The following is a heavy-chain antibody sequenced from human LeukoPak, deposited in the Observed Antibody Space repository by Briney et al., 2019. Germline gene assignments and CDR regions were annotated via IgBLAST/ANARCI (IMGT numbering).Heavy chain of an antibody. CDR3: AKARHSSGLDY. Sequence: GGSLRLSCAASGFTFSTHRMAWVRQAPGKGLEWVATITEDGSGKYHVDSVRGRFTVSRDNTNKLLFLQMNSLRAEDTAVYHCAKARHSSGLDYWGQGTLVSVSS. CDR2: ITEDGSGK. CDR1: GFTFSTHR. D-gene: IGHD6-19*01. V-gene: IGHV3-7*01. J-gene: IGHJ4*02.